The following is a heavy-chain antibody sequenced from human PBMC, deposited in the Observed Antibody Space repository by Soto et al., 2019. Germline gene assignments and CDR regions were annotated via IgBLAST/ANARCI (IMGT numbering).Heavy chain of an antibody. D-gene: IGHD2-2*01. V-gene: IGHV4-31*03. CDR3: ERDARSSTSRPYYLDY. CDR1: GGSISSGGYY. Sequence: QVQLQESGPGLVKPSQTLSLTCTVSGGSISSGGYYWSWIRQHPGKGLEWIGYIYYSGSTYYNPSLKSRVNISVDTSNNQFSLKLSSVTAADTAVYYCERDARSSTSRPYYLDYCCQGTLVTVSS. CDR2: IYYSGST. J-gene: IGHJ4*02.